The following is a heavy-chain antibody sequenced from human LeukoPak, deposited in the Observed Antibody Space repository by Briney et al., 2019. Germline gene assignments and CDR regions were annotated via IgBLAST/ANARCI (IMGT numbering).Heavy chain of an antibody. V-gene: IGHV1-18*01. CDR2: ISPHKGNT. Sequence: GASVKVSCKGSGYSFSNHGITWVRQAPGQGLEWIGWISPHKGNTNYQQRLQGRLIMTTDASTSTAYMELRDLRSDGTAIYYCARDQQQGDHYSFYYMDFWGEGTTVIVSS. CDR3: ARDQQQGDHYSFYYMDF. CDR1: GYSFSNHG. D-gene: IGHD1/OR15-1a*01. J-gene: IGHJ6*03.